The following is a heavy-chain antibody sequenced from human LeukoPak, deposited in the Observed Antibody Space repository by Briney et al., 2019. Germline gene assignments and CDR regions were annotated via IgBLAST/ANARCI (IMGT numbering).Heavy chain of an antibody. CDR1: GFTFSSYA. V-gene: IGHV3-23*01. CDR2: ISATAT. CDR3: AKRQGSGSYPFDY. D-gene: IGHD3-16*02. J-gene: IGHJ4*02. Sequence: KPGGSLRLSCAASGFTFSSYAMSWVRQAPGKGLEWVSLISATATYYADSVKGRFTISRDISRNTLYLQMNSLRADDTAVYYCAKRQGSGSYPFDYWGQGTLVTVSS.